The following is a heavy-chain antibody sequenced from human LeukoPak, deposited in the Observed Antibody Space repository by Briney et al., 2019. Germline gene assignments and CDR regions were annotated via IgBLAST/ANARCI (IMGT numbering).Heavy chain of an antibody. V-gene: IGHV1-24*01. CDR3: ATDTGDSQLLLSSFNY. CDR2: FDPEDEDT. D-gene: IGHD2-21*02. J-gene: IGHJ4*02. Sequence: APVKVSCKVSGHTLNELSMHWVRQPPGKGLEWMGGFDPEDEDTVYAQKFQGRITMTEDTSTDTAYLELSNLRSDDTAVYFCATDTGDSQLLLSSFNYWGQGTLVTVSS. CDR1: GHTLNELS.